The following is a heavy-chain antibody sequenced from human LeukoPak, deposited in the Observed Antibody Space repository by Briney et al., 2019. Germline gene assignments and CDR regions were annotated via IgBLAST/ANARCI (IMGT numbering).Heavy chain of an antibody. CDR1: GYTFTSYG. D-gene: IGHD3-22*01. Sequence: GASVKVSCKASGYTFTSYGISWVRQAPGQGLEWMGGIIPIFGTANYAQKFQGRVTITTDESTSTAYMELSSLRSEDTAVYYCARVYYYDSSGYYILGWFDPWGQGALVTVSS. CDR2: IIPIFGTA. V-gene: IGHV1-69*05. J-gene: IGHJ5*02. CDR3: ARVYYYDSSGYYILGWFDP.